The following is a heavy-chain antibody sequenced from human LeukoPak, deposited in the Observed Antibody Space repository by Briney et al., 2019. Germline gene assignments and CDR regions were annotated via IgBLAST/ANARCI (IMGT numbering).Heavy chain of an antibody. CDR1: GFTFSSYA. D-gene: IGHD3-16*01. J-gene: IGHJ3*01. CDR3: AKDISDYDVV. Sequence: GGSLRLSCAASGFTFSSYAMHWVRQAPGKGLEWVAVISYDGSNKYYADSVKGRFTISRDNAKNSLYLQMNSLRAEDTALYYCAKDISDYDVVWGQGTMVTVSS. CDR2: ISYDGSNK. V-gene: IGHV3-30-3*01.